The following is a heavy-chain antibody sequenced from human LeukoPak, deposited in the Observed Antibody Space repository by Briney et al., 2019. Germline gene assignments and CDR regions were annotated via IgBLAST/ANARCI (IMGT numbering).Heavy chain of an antibody. CDR1: GFFFNTYW. Sequence: GGSLRLSCAASGFFFNTYWMHWVRQAPGKGLVWVSRINSDGSKTSHADSVKGRFTISRDNAKNSLYLQMNSLRAEDTAVYYCARSITIFGVVITYYFDYWGQGTLVTVSS. D-gene: IGHD3-3*01. CDR3: ARSITIFGVVITYYFDY. CDR2: INSDGSKT. J-gene: IGHJ4*02. V-gene: IGHV3-74*01.